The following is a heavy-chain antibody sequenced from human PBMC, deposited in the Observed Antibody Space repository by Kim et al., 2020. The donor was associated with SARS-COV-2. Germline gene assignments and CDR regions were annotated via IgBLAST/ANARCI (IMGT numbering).Heavy chain of an antibody. CDR2: ITAGLGTT. CDR1: GNTFNRYA. CDR3: PRDGGYCNSTSCSSFGH. J-gene: IGHJ4*02. Sequence: ASVKVSCKASGNTFNRYALHWVRQAPGQKPEWMGWITAGLGTTKYSQKFQGRVTITRDKSASTIYMELSNLRSEDTAVYYCPRDGGYCNSTSCSSFGHWGQGSLITVSS. D-gene: IGHD2-2*01. V-gene: IGHV1-3*01.